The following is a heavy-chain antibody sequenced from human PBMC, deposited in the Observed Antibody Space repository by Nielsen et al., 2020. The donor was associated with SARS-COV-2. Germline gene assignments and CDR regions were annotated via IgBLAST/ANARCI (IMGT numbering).Heavy chain of an antibody. CDR2: ISSSSSYI. V-gene: IGHV3-21*01. CDR1: GFTFSSYS. J-gene: IGHJ5*02. D-gene: IGHD5-12*01. Sequence: GESLKISCAASGFTFSSYSMNWVRQAPGKGLEWVSSISSSSSYIYYADSVKGRFTISRDNAKNSLYLQMNSLRAEDTAVYYCARDRGGLRLPRFWFDPWGQGTLVTVSS. CDR3: ARDRGGLRLPRFWFDP.